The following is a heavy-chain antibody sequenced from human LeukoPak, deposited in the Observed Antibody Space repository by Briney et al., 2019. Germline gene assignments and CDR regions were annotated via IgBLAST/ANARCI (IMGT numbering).Heavy chain of an antibody. V-gene: IGHV3-48*03. J-gene: IGHJ6*04. Sequence: GGSLRLSCVASGFSLGDHGMSWVRQAPGKGLEWISYSKSEGTTTSYADSVKGRFTISRDNAKNSLYLQMNSLRAEDTAVYYCAELGITMIGGVWGKGTTVTISS. CDR2: SKSEGTTT. CDR3: AELGITMIGGV. CDR1: GFSLGDHG. D-gene: IGHD3-10*02.